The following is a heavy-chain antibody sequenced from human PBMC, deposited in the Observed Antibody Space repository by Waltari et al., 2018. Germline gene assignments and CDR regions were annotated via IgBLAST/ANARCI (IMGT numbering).Heavy chain of an antibody. CDR2: INHSGST. D-gene: IGHD3-10*01. Sequence: QVQLQQWGAGLLKPSETLSLTCAVYVGSFSGYYWSWIRQPPGKGLEWIGEINHSGSTNYNPSLKSRVTISVDTSKNQFSLKLSSVTAADTAVYYCARVVLLWFGGPYGMDVWGQGTTVTVSS. CDR1: VGSFSGYY. CDR3: ARVVLLWFGGPYGMDV. J-gene: IGHJ6*02. V-gene: IGHV4-34*01.